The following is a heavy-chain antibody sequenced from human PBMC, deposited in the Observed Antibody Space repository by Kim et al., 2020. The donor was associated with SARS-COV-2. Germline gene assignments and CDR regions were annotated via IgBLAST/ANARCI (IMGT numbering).Heavy chain of an antibody. V-gene: IGHV3-30*18. J-gene: IGHJ4*02. Sequence: GGSMRLSCAASGFTFSSYAMRWVRQAPGKGLEWVAVISYDGSSKYYADSVKGRFTISRDNSKNTLYLQMNSLRAEDTAVYYCSQDFSGGSCYNWGQGTLGTVSS. D-gene: IGHD2-15*01. CDR2: ISYDGSSK. CDR3: SQDFSGGSCYN. CDR1: GFTFSSYA.